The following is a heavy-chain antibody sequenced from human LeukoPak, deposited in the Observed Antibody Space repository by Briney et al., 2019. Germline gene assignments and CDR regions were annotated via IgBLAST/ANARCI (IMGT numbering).Heavy chain of an antibody. CDR2: IYHSGST. V-gene: IGHV4-4*02. Sequence: SETLSLTCAVSGGSISSSTWWSWVRQPPGKGLEWIGEIYHSGSTNYNPSLKSRVTISIDKSKSQFSLKLSSVTAADTAVYYCASTRGYSSSWDYWGQGTLVTVSS. J-gene: IGHJ4*02. CDR1: GGSISSSTW. CDR3: ASTRGYSSSWDY. D-gene: IGHD6-13*01.